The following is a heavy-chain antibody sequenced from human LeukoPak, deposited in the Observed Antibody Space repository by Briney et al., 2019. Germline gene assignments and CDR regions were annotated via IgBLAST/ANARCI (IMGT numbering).Heavy chain of an antibody. V-gene: IGHV4-34*01. D-gene: IGHD1-26*01. Sequence: PSETLSLTCAVYDGSFSGYYWSWIRQPPGKGLEWIGEINHSGSTNYNPSLKSRVTISVDTSKNQFSLKLSSVTAADTAVYYCASGSYHTPVDYWGQGTLVTVSS. CDR3: ASGSYHTPVDY. CDR1: DGSFSGYY. CDR2: INHSGST. J-gene: IGHJ4*02.